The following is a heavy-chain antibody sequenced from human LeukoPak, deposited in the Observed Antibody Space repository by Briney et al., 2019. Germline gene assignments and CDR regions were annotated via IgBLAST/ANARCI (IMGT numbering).Heavy chain of an antibody. CDR2: INPNIGGT. J-gene: IGHJ4*02. CDR3: ARAHDYGDYGFGVLLFDY. CDR1: GYTFTGYY. V-gene: IGHV1-2*02. Sequence: ASVKVSCKASGYTFTGYYMHWVRQAPGQGLEWMGWINPNIGGTHYAQKFQGRVTRARDTSISTAYMELSRLRSDDTAVYYCARAHDYGDYGFGVLLFDYWGQGTLVTVSS. D-gene: IGHD4-17*01.